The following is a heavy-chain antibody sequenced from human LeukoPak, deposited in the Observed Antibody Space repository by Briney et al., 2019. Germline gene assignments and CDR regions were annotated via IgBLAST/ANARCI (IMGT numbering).Heavy chain of an antibody. D-gene: IGHD3-3*01. Sequence: ASVKVSCKASGGTFSSYAISWVRQAPGQGLEWMGGIIAIFGTANYAQKFQGRVTITADESTSTAYMELSSLRSEDTAVYYCARDETYYDFWSGYPNFDYWGQGTLVTVSS. J-gene: IGHJ4*02. CDR1: GGTFSSYA. CDR3: ARDETYYDFWSGYPNFDY. V-gene: IGHV1-69*13. CDR2: IIAIFGTA.